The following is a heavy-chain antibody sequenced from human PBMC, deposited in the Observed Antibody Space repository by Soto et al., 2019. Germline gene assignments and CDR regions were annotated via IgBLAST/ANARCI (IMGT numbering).Heavy chain of an antibody. V-gene: IGHV3-30-3*01. D-gene: IGHD3-16*01. CDR3: ARDGGAY. CDR1: GFTFSSYA. CDR2: MSYDGSNK. Sequence: QVQLVESGGGVVQPGRSLRLSCAASGFTFSSYAMHWVRRAPGKGVEWMAVMSYDGSNKYYSDSVEGRFTISRDNSKDTLYLQMNSLRPEDTALYYCARDGGAYWGQGTLVIVSS. J-gene: IGHJ4*02.